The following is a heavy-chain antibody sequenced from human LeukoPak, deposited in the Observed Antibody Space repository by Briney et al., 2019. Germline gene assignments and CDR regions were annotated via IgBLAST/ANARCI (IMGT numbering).Heavy chain of an antibody. V-gene: IGHV3-13*01. J-gene: IGHJ3*02. Sequence: GGSLRLSCAASGFTFSDYNMNWVRQAPGKGLEWVSAIGTAGDTYYAGSVKGRFTISRENAKNSLHLQMNSLRAGDTAVYYCTRDAPDDAFDIWGQGTVVTVSS. CDR2: IGTAGDT. CDR3: TRDAPDDAFDI. CDR1: GFTFSDYN.